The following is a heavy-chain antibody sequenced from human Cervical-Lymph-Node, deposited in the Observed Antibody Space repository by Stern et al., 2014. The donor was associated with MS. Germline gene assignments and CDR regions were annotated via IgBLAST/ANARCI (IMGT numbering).Heavy chain of an antibody. Sequence: QVQLVESGPGLVKPSETLSLTCTVSGGSISSYYWSWIRQPPGKGLEWIGYIYYSGSTNYNPSLKSRVTISVDTSKNQFSLKLSSVTAADTAVYYCASHTQWLEDYFDYWGQGTLVTVSS. CDR3: ASHTQWLEDYFDY. J-gene: IGHJ4*02. CDR2: IYYSGST. V-gene: IGHV4-59*01. D-gene: IGHD6-19*01. CDR1: GGSISSYY.